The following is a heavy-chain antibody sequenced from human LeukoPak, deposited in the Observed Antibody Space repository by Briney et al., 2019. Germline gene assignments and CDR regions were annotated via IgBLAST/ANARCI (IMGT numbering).Heavy chain of an antibody. V-gene: IGHV3-30*04. CDR3: ARDMYSNSYDFYGMDV. J-gene: IGHJ6*02. D-gene: IGHD5-18*01. Sequence: GSLRLSCAASGFTFSSYAMHWVRQAPGKGLEWVAVISYDGSNKYYADSVKGRFTISRDNSKNTLYLQMNSLRAEDTAVCYCARDMYSNSYDFYGMDVWGQGTTVTVSS. CDR2: ISYDGSNK. CDR1: GFTFSSYA.